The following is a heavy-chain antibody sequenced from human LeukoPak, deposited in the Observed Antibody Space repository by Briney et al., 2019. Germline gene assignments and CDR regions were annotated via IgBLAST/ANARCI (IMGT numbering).Heavy chain of an antibody. V-gene: IGHV5-51*01. CDR3: ARRDSLGISFFDF. CDR1: GYSFTSYW. Sequence: GESLKISCKGSGYSFTSYWIGWVRQMPGKGLEWMGIIYPGDSDTKYSPSFQGQVTISADKSISTAYLQWSSLKASDTAMCYCARRDSLGISFFDFWGQGTLVTVSS. CDR2: IYPGDSDT. J-gene: IGHJ4*02. D-gene: IGHD1-26*01.